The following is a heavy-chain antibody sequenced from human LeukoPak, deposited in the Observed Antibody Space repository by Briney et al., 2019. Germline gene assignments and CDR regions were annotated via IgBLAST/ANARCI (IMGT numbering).Heavy chain of an antibody. J-gene: IGHJ3*02. Sequence: GGSLRLSCEASGFTFSNYDMHWVRQAPGKGLEWVAVIWYDGSNKYYADYVKGRFTISRDNSKNTLYLQMNSLRSEDTAVYYCSRDDYGGKLDIWGQGTVVTVSS. CDR1: GFTFSNYD. D-gene: IGHD4-23*01. CDR2: IWYDGSNK. V-gene: IGHV3-33*01. CDR3: SRDDYGGKLDI.